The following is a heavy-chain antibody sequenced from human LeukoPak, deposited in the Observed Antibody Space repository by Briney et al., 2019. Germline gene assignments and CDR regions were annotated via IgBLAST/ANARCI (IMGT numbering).Heavy chain of an antibody. J-gene: IGHJ5*02. Sequence: SEILSLTCTVSGGSISSYYWSWIRQPPGKGLEWIGYIYNSGSTNYNPSLKSRVTISVDTSKNQFSLKLSSVTAADTAVYYCARDRGDCSSTSCYDEDNNWFDPWGQGALVTVSS. CDR2: IYNSGST. CDR3: ARDRGDCSSTSCYDEDNNWFDP. D-gene: IGHD2-2*01. CDR1: GGSISSYY. V-gene: IGHV4-59*01.